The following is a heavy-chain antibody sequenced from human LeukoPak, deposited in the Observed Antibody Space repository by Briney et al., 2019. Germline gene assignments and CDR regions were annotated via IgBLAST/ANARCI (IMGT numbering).Heavy chain of an antibody. Sequence: GGSLRLSCAASGFTFSSYSMNWVRQAPGKGLEWVSSISSSSSYIYYADSVKGRFTISRDNAKNSLYLQMNSLRAEDTAVYYCARVDDYGGSDAFDIWGQGTMVTVSS. CDR3: ARVDDYGGSDAFDI. D-gene: IGHD4-23*01. J-gene: IGHJ3*02. V-gene: IGHV3-21*01. CDR1: GFTFSSYS. CDR2: ISSSSSYI.